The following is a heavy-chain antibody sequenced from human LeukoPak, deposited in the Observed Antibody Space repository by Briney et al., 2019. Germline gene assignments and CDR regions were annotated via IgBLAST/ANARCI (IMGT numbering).Heavy chain of an antibody. CDR3: AEDKGIHGAEVFDC. V-gene: IGHV3-30-3*01. D-gene: IGHD5-18*01. CDR1: GFTFSSYA. J-gene: IGHJ4*02. Sequence: GGSLRLSCAASGFTFSSYAMHWVRQAPGKGLEWVAVISYDGSNKYYADSVKGRFTISRDNSKNTLYVQMNSLRAEDTAVYYCAEDKGIHGAEVFDCWGQGTLVTVSS. CDR2: ISYDGSNK.